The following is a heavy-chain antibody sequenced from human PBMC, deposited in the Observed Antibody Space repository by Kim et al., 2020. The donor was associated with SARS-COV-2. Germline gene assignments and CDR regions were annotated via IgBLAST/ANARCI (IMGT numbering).Heavy chain of an antibody. CDR2: INTDGSST. Sequence: GGSLRLSCAASGFTFSNYWMHWVRQAPGKGLVWVSRINTDGSSTIYADSVKGRFTISRDNAKNTLYLQMNSLRAEDTAVYYCARGGPGGATYFDYWGQGTLVTVSS. D-gene: IGHD1-26*01. CDR3: ARGGPGGATYFDY. V-gene: IGHV3-74*01. CDR1: GFTFSNYW. J-gene: IGHJ4*02.